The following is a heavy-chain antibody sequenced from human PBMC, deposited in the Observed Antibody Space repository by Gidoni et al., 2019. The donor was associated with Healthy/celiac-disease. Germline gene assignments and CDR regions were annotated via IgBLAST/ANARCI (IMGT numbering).Heavy chain of an antibody. CDR2: ISSSSSTI. D-gene: IGHD3-10*01. Sequence: EVQLVESGGGLVQPGGSLSLSCAASGFTFSSYSMNWVRQAPGKGLEWVSYISSSSSTIYYADSVKGRFTISRDNAKNSLYLQMNSLRDEDTAVYYCARARPRSYYYGSGPIWGQGTMVTVSS. J-gene: IGHJ3*02. CDR1: GFTFSSYS. CDR3: ARARPRSYYYGSGPI. V-gene: IGHV3-48*02.